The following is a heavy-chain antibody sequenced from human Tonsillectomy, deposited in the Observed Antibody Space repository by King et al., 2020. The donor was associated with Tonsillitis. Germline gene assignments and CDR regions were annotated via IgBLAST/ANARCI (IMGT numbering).Heavy chain of an antibody. D-gene: IGHD3-22*01. CDR3: ARESGYYELYYFDY. Sequence: QLQESGPGLVKPSETLSLTCTVPGGSISSYYWSWIRQPAGKGLEWSWRIYTSGSTNYNPSLKSRVTMSVDTSKNQFSLKLSSVTAADTAVYYCARESGYYELYYFDYCGQGTLVTVSS. CDR1: GGSISSYY. CDR2: IYTSGST. J-gene: IGHJ4*02. V-gene: IGHV4-4*07.